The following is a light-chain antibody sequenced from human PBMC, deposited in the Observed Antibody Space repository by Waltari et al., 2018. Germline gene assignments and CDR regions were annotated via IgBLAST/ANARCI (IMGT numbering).Light chain of an antibody. CDR2: KTN. V-gene: IGLV8-61*01. J-gene: IGLJ3*02. Sequence: QTVVTQEPSLSVSPGGTVTLTCALSSGTVSTHSYACQYRQTPVQPPRTLVYKTNTRSSGVPDRFSGSSLGNKAALTITGAQADDESDYYCLLYMGSGIWVFGGGTKLTVL. CDR1: SGTVSTHSY. CDR3: LLYMGSGIWV.